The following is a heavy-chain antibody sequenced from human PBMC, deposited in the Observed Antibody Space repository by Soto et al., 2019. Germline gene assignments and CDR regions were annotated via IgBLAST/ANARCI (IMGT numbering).Heavy chain of an antibody. CDR2: INPSGGGT. CDR1: GYTFTRYY. D-gene: IGHD3-10*01. V-gene: IGHV1-46*01. CDR3: ARDWADSYATGSPLGD. J-gene: IGHJ4*02. Sequence: ASVKVSCKASGYTFTRYYIHWVRQAPGQGLQWMGIINPSGGGTSYAQQFQGRLTMTRDTSTNTVYMELCSLRSEDTAMYYCARDWADSYATGSPLGDWGQGSPVTVSS.